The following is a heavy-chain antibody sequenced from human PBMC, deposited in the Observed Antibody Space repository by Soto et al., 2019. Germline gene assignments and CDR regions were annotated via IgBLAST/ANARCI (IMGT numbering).Heavy chain of an antibody. CDR3: VRTSMVVAAATREDY. V-gene: IGHV3-74*01. D-gene: IGHD2-15*01. CDR1: GFTFSSYW. Sequence: EVQLVESGGGLVQPGGSLRLSCAASGFTFSSYWMHWVRQAPGKGLVWVSRINSDGSSTSYADSVKGRFTISREHAKNPTYLQMNSLRAEATAVYYCVRTSMVVAAATREDYWGQGTLVTVSS. J-gene: IGHJ4*02. CDR2: INSDGSST.